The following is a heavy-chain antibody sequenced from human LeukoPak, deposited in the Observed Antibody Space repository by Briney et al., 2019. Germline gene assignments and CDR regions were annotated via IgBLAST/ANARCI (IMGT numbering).Heavy chain of an antibody. CDR2: VSPDGSSA. CDR3: ARVSFCPRCHFDY. V-gene: IGHV3-74*03. J-gene: IGHJ4*02. CDR1: GFSFSSYW. D-gene: IGHD2/OR15-2a*01. Sequence: GGSLRLSCAASGFSFSSYWMHWVRQAPGKGLVWVARVSPDGSSALSADSVRGRFTISRDNADNTLYLQLNSLRAEDTAVYYCARVSFCPRCHFDYWGQGTLVTVSS.